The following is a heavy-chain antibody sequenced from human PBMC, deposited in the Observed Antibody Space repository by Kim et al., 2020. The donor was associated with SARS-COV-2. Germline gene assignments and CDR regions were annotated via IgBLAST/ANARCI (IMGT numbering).Heavy chain of an antibody. Sequence: ASVKVSCKASGYTFTDYYIHWVRHAPGQGLEWMGWINPYSGDTTYAQKFQGRVTKTRDTSISTPYVELSSLRSDDTAVYYCARSAHFWSGHYLDFWGQGTLITV. CDR2: INPYSGDT. J-gene: IGHJ4*02. CDR1: GYTFTDYY. D-gene: IGHD3-3*01. CDR3: ARSAHFWSGHYLDF. V-gene: IGHV1-2*02.